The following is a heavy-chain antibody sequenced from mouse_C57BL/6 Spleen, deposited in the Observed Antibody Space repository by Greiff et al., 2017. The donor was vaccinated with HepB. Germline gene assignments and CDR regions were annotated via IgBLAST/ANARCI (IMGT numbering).Heavy chain of an antibody. J-gene: IGHJ2*01. V-gene: IGHV5-17*01. CDR3: ARPRITTVYYFDY. CDR1: GFTFSDYG. Sequence: EVMLVESGGGLVEPGGSLKLSCAASGFTFSDYGMHWVRQAPEKGLEWVAYISSGSSTIYYADTVKGRFTISRDNAKNTLFLQMTSLRSEDTAMYYCARPRITTVYYFDYWGQGTTLTVSS. D-gene: IGHD1-1*01. CDR2: ISSGSSTI.